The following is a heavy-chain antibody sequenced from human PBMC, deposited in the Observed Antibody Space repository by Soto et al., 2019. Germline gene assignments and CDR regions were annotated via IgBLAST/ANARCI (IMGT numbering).Heavy chain of an antibody. Sequence: EVQLLESGGGLVQPGGSLRLSCAASGFTFSSYAMSWVRQAPGKGLEWVSAISGSGGSTYYADSVKGRFTISRDNSKNTLYLQMNSLRAEDTAVYYCAKAGVGAPSTYGDYLYGMDVWGQGTTVTVSS. CDR3: AKAGVGAPSTYGDYLYGMDV. J-gene: IGHJ6*02. D-gene: IGHD4-17*01. V-gene: IGHV3-23*01. CDR2: ISGSGGST. CDR1: GFTFSSYA.